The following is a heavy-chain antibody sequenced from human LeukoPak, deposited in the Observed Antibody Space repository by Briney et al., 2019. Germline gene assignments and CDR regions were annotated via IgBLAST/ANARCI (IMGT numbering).Heavy chain of an antibody. J-gene: IGHJ4*02. CDR3: ARDDFWSGYNDY. CDR2: INPNSGGT. V-gene: IGHV1-2*02. D-gene: IGHD3-3*01. CDR1: GYTFTGYY. Sequence: ASVKVSCKASGYTFTGYYMHWVRQAPGQGLEWMGWINPNSGGTNYAQKFQGRVTMTRDTSISTAYMELSRLRSDDTAVYYCARDDFWSGYNDYWGQGTLVTVSS.